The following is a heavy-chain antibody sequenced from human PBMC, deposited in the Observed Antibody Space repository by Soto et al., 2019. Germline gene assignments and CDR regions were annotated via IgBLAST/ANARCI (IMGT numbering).Heavy chain of an antibody. CDR3: ARDPRDGYHSPPDY. CDR2: INGDGSST. Sequence: GGSLRLSCVPSGFTFNSHWMHWVRQAPGKGLVWVSRINGDGSSTSYADSVRGRFTISRDNAKNTRYLQMNSLRAEDTAVYYCARDPRDGYHSPPDYWGQGTLVTVSS. J-gene: IGHJ4*02. D-gene: IGHD5-12*01. V-gene: IGHV3-74*01. CDR1: GFTFNSHW.